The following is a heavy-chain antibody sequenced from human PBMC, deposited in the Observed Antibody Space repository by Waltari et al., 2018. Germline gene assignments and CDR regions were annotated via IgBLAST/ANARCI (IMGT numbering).Heavy chain of an antibody. CDR3: ARVLLWFRDPGGFDY. D-gene: IGHD3-10*01. CDR2: ISSSSSTI. CDR1: GFTFSSYS. V-gene: IGHV3-48*04. Sequence: EVQLVESGGGLVQPGGSLRLSCAASGFTFSSYSMTLVRQAPGKGLEWVSYISSSSSTIYYADSVKGRFTISRDNAKNSLYLQMNSLRAEDTAVYYCARVLLWFRDPGGFDYWGQGTLVTVSS. J-gene: IGHJ4*02.